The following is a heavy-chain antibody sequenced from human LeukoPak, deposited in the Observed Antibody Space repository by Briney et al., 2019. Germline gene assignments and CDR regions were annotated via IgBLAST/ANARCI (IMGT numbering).Heavy chain of an antibody. CDR3: ARANFLYCSSSTCLFDY. CDR2: INPNDGDT. D-gene: IGHD2-2*01. CDR1: GYTFTDYY. V-gene: IGHV1-2*06. J-gene: IGHJ4*02. Sequence: ASVKVSSKASGYTFTDYYMHWVRQAPGQGVEWMGRINPNDGDTNYTQKFQGRVTMTRDTSISTAHMEVSRLRSDDTAVYYCARANFLYCSSSTCLFDYWGQGTLVTVSS.